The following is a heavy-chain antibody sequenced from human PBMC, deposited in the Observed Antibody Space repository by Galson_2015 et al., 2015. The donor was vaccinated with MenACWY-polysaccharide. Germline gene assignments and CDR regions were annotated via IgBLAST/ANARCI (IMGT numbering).Heavy chain of an antibody. V-gene: IGHV3-23*01. D-gene: IGHD3-22*01. CDR3: AKDRGNYYDSSGYYHY. J-gene: IGHJ4*02. Sequence: SLRLSCAASGFTFSSYAMSWVRQAPGKGLEWVSAISGRGGSTYYADSVKGRFTISRDNSKNTLYLQMNSLRAEDTAVYYCAKDRGNYYDSSGYYHYWGQGTLVTVSS. CDR2: ISGRGGST. CDR1: GFTFSSYA.